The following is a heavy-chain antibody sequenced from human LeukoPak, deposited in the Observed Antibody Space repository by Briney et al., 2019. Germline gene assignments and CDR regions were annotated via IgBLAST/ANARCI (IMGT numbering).Heavy chain of an antibody. Sequence: GGSLRLSCAASGFTFSSYGMHWVRQAPGKGLEWVAVIWYDGSNKYYADSVKGRFTISRDNSKNTLYLQMNSLRAEDTAVYYCARAEVPAAIKSGAFDIWGQGTMVTVPS. CDR3: ARAEVPAAIKSGAFDI. CDR2: IWYDGSNK. V-gene: IGHV3-33*01. J-gene: IGHJ3*02. D-gene: IGHD2-2*01. CDR1: GFTFSSYG.